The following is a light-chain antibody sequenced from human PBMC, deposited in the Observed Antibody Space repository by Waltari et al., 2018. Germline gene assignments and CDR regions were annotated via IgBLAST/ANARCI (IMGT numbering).Light chain of an antibody. CDR2: RAS. Sequence: DIQMTQSTSTLSASVGDRVTITCRASQSISSWLAWYQQKPGKAPNLLISRASSLESGVPSRFRGSGSGTEFSLTISSLQPDDFATYYCQQYSSYNSFGQGTKLEI. J-gene: IGKJ2*03. CDR1: QSISSW. V-gene: IGKV1-5*03. CDR3: QQYSSYNS.